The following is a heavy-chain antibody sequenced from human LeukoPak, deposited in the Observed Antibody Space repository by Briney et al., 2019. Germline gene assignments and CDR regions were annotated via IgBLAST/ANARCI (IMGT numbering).Heavy chain of an antibody. V-gene: IGHV4-4*07. J-gene: IGHJ4*02. D-gene: IGHD5-18*01. CDR1: GGSISTYY. CDR3: ARETSDTAMASYYFDQ. Sequence: SETLSLTCTVSGGSISTYYWSWIRQPAGKGLEWIGRIYMRGRTNYIPSLQSRVTMSVDTSKNQFSLKLRSVTDADTAVYYCARETSDTAMASYYFDQWGQGTLVTVSS. CDR2: IYMRGRT.